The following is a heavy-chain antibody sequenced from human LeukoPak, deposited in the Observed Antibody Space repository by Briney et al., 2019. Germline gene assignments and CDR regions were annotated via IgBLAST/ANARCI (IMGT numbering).Heavy chain of an antibody. CDR1: GFTVSSNY. Sequence: PGGSLRLSCAASGFTVSSNYMSWVRQAPGKGLEWVSVIYSGGSTYYADSVKGRFTISRENSKNTLHLQMNSLRAEDTAVYYCARGYGPEYFQHWGQGTLVTVSS. D-gene: IGHD5-18*01. CDR3: ARGYGPEYFQH. CDR2: IYSGGST. J-gene: IGHJ1*01. V-gene: IGHV3-53*01.